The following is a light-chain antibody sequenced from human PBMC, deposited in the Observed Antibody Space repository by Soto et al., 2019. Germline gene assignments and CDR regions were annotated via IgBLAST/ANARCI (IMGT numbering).Light chain of an antibody. J-gene: IGKJ1*01. Sequence: EILMTQSPATLSVSPGERATLSCRASQSVSSSLAWYQQKPGQAPRLLIYGASTRATGIPARFSGSGSGTEFTLTISSLQSEDFAVYYCQQYNKWPPWTFAQGTKVEIK. CDR3: QQYNKWPPWT. CDR1: QSVSSS. V-gene: IGKV3-15*01. CDR2: GAS.